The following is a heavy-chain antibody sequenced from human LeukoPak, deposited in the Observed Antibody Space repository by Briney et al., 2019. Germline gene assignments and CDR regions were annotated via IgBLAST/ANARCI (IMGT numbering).Heavy chain of an antibody. J-gene: IGHJ5*02. CDR1: GYTFTGYY. Sequence: ASVKVSCKASGYTFTGYYMHWVRQATGQGLEWMGWINPNSGGTNYAQKFQGRVTMTRDTSISTAYMELSRLRSDDTAVYYCARIPIVVVPAAQGDNWFDPWGQGTLVTVSS. D-gene: IGHD2-2*01. V-gene: IGHV1-2*02. CDR3: ARIPIVVVPAAQGDNWFDP. CDR2: INPNSGGT.